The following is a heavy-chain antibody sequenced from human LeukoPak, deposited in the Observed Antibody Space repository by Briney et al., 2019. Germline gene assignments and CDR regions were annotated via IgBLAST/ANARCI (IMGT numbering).Heavy chain of an antibody. CDR3: NYDFWSGNDY. CDR2: IYSGGST. Sequence: PGGSLRLSCAASGFTVSSDYMSWVRQAPGKGLEWVSVIYSGGSTYYADSVKGRFTISRDNSKNTLYLQMNSLRAEDTAVYYCNYDFWSGNDYWGQGTLVTVSS. D-gene: IGHD3-3*01. V-gene: IGHV3-53*01. J-gene: IGHJ4*02. CDR1: GFTVSSDY.